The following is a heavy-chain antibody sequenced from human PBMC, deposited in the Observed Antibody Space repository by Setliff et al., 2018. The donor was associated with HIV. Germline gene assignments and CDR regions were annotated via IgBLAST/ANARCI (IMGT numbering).Heavy chain of an antibody. CDR1: GYTFIAYG. D-gene: IGHD3-10*01. Sequence: SVKVSCKASGYTFIAYGISWVRRAPGPGLEWMGGIIPIFGTANYAQKFQVRVTITTDESTSTAYMELNSLRSEDTAMYYCATLDYYGSQSYNLALHYWGQGTLVTVSS. J-gene: IGHJ4*02. CDR3: ATLDYYGSQSYNLALHY. V-gene: IGHV1-69*05. CDR2: IIPIFGTA.